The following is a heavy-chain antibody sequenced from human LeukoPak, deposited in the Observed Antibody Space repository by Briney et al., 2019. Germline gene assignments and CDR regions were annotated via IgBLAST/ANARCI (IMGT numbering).Heavy chain of an antibody. J-gene: IGHJ6*03. CDR1: GGSISSSSYY. V-gene: IGHV4-39*01. CDR3: ASSGNYDFWSGYIPYYYYMDV. Sequence: SETLSLTCTVSGGSISSSSYYWGWIRQPPGKGLEWIGTIYYSGSTYYNPSLKSRVTISVDTSKNQFSLKLSSVTAADTAVYYCASSGNYDFWSGYIPYYYYMDVWGKGTTVTVSS. D-gene: IGHD3-3*01. CDR2: IYYSGST.